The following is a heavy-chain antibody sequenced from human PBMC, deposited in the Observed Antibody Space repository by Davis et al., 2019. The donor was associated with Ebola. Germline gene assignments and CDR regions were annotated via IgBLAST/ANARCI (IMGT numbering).Heavy chain of an antibody. CDR2: ISSTSSYI. CDR3: VRDSGYYSHDY. CDR1: GFTFSSYS. J-gene: IGHJ4*01. V-gene: IGHV3-21*01. D-gene: IGHD5-12*01. Sequence: GESLKISCAASGFTFSSYSMIWVRQAPGKGLEWVSSISSTSSYIYYADSVKGRFTLSRDNAKNSLYLQMNSLRAEDTAVYYCVRDSGYYSHDYWGHGTLVTVSS.